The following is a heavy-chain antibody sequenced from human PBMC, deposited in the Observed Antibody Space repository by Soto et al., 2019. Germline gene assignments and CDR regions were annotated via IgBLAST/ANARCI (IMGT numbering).Heavy chain of an antibody. CDR1: GFTFSDYH. CDR2: ISHSGTYT. J-gene: IGHJ4*02. CDR3: ARVPISRGSGWYDFDF. Sequence: QVQLVESGGGLVKPGGSLRLSCAASGFTFSDYHMSWIRQAPGKGLEWVSYISHSGTYTNYADSVKGRFTISRDNAKNSLYLQMNSLRAEDTAVFYCARVPISRGSGWYDFDFWGQGTVVNVSS. D-gene: IGHD6-19*01. V-gene: IGHV3-11*06.